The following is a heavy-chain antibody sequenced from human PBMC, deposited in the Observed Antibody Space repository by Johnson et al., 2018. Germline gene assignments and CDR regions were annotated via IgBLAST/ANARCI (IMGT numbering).Heavy chain of an antibody. D-gene: IGHD3-10*01. J-gene: IGHJ4*02. CDR2: TYYRSKWYN. CDR1: GDSVSSKSAA. V-gene: IGHV6-1*01. Sequence: QVQLQESGPRLVKPSQTLSLTCDISGDSVSSKSAAWSWIRQSPSRGLEWLGRTYYRSKWYNDSAESVKGQLTINPDTSKNQFSLQLNSVTPEDTAVYYCAREEVLLGVGGGRCDCGGQGTLVTV. CDR3: AREEVLLGVGGGRCDC.